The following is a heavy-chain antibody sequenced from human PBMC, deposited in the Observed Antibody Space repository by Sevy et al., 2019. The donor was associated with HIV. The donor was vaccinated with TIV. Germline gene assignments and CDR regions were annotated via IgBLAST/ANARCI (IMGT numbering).Heavy chain of an antibody. Sequence: GGSLRLSCAASGFTFSNAWMSWVRQAPGKGLEWVGRIKSKIDGGTTDYAAPVKGRFTISKDDSKNTLYLQMNRLKTAETANYYCTHDLEKRGLSALLDYWGQGTLVTVSS. D-gene: IGHD3-16*01. J-gene: IGHJ4*02. CDR3: THDLEKRGLSALLDY. CDR1: GFTFSNAW. V-gene: IGHV3-15*01. CDR2: IKSKIDGGTT.